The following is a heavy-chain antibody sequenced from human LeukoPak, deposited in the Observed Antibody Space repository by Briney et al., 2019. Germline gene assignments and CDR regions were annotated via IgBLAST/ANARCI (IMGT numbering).Heavy chain of an antibody. CDR2: MNPNSGNT. CDR3: ARALDFWSGYYPNDY. D-gene: IGHD3-3*01. J-gene: IGHJ4*02. CDR1: GYTFTSYD. V-gene: IGHV1-8*01. Sequence: ASAKVSCKASGYTFTSYDINWVRQATGQGLEWMGWMNPNSGNTGYAQKFQGRVTMTRNTSISTAYMELSSLRSEDTAVYYCARALDFWSGYYPNDYWGQGTLVTVSS.